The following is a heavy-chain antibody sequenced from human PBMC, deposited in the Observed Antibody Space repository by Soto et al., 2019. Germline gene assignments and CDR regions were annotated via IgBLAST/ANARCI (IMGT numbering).Heavy chain of an antibody. Sequence: QVQLVESGGGVVQPGRSLRLSCAASGFTFSSYGMHWVRQAPGKGLEWVAVISYDGSHKYYADSVKGRFTISRDNSKSTLYLQLNSLRAEDTAVYYCAKPPASTVTYYYFDYWGQGTLVTVSS. J-gene: IGHJ4*02. V-gene: IGHV3-30*18. CDR2: ISYDGSHK. CDR3: AKPPASTVTYYYFDY. D-gene: IGHD4-17*01. CDR1: GFTFSSYG.